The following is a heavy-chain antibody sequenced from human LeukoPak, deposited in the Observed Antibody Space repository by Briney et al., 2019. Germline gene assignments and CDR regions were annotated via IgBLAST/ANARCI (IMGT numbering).Heavy chain of an antibody. CDR2: ISYDGSNK. D-gene: IGHD1-14*01. Sequence: SGGSLRLSCAASGFTFSSYAMHWVRQAPGKGLEWVAVISYDGSNKYYADSVKGRFTISRDNSKNTLYLQMNSLRAEDTAVYYCARDLDTEPYYYYMDVWGKGTTVTVSS. V-gene: IGHV3-30*04. CDR1: GFTFSSYA. CDR3: ARDLDTEPYYYYMDV. J-gene: IGHJ6*03.